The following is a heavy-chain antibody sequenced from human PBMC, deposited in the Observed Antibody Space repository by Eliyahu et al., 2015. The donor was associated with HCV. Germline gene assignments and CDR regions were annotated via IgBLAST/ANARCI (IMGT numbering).Heavy chain of an antibody. CDR2: IKSKTDGGTT. D-gene: IGHD5-18*01. CDR1: GFTFSNAW. J-gene: IGHJ3*02. V-gene: IGHV3-15*01. Sequence: EVQLVESGGGLVKPGGSLRLSCAASGFTFSNAWMXWVRQAPGKGLEWVGRIKSKTDGGTTDYAAPVKGRFTISRDDSKNTLYLQMNSLKTEDTAVYYCTTEHSYGYWVDAFDIWGQGTMVTVSS. CDR3: TTEHSYGYWVDAFDI.